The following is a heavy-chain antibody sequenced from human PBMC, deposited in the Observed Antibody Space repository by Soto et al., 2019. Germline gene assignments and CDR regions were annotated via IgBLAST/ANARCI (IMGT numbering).Heavy chain of an antibody. CDR2: ISYDGSNK. Sequence: GGSLRLSCAASGFTFSSYAMHWVRQAPGKGLEWVAVISYDGSNKYYADSVKGRFTISRDNSKNTLYLQMNSLRAEDTAVYYCAKGRWLPEGGDAFDIWGQGTMVTVSS. CDR1: GFTFSSYA. CDR3: AKGRWLPEGGDAFDI. J-gene: IGHJ3*02. V-gene: IGHV3-30-3*01. D-gene: IGHD5-12*01.